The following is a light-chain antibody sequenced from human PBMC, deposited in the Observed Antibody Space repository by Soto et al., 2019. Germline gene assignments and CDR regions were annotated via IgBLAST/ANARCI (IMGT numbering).Light chain of an antibody. J-gene: IGLJ1*01. Sequence: QSALTQPASVSGSPGQSITISCTGTSSDVGGYNYVSWYQQLPGKAPKLMIYDVSDRPSGVSNRFSGSKSGNTASLTISGLQAEDEADYYCSSYTRSRSYVFGTGTKLTVL. CDR2: DVS. V-gene: IGLV2-14*01. CDR1: SSDVGGYNY. CDR3: SSYTRSRSYV.